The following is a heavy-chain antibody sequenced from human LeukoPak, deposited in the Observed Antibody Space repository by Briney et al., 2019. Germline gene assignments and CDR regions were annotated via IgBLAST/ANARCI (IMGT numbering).Heavy chain of an antibody. J-gene: IGHJ3*02. CDR3: ARVPVWVLVVVAREAFDI. D-gene: IGHD2-15*01. CDR1: GGSFSGYY. V-gene: IGHV4-34*01. CDR2: INHSGST. Sequence: SETLSLTCAVYGGSFSGYYWSWIRQPPGKGLEWIGEINHSGSTNYNPSLKSRVTISVDTSKNQFSLKLSSVTAADTAVYYCARVPVWVLVVVAREAFDIWGQGTMVTVSS.